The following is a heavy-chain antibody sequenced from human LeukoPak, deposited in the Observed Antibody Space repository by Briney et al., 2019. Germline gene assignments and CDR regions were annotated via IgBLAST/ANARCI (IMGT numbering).Heavy chain of an antibody. CDR3: ARDRNYYDSSGFQYYFDY. CDR1: SGSITNYY. D-gene: IGHD3-22*01. CDR2: IYTSGST. V-gene: IGHV4-4*07. J-gene: IGHJ4*02. Sequence: SETLSLTCTVSSGSITNYYWSWIRQPAGKGLEWIGRIYTSGSTNYNPSLKSRVTISVDTSKNQFSLKLSSVTAADTAVYYCARDRNYYDSSGFQYYFDYWGQGTLVTVSS.